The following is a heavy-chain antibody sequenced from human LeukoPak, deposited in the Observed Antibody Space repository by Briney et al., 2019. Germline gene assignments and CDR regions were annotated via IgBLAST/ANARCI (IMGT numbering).Heavy chain of an antibody. D-gene: IGHD3-22*01. CDR1: GFTFSSYA. V-gene: IGHV3-23*01. Sequence: GGSLRLSCAASGFTFSSYAMSWVRQAPGKGLEWVSAISGSGGSTYYADSVKGQFTISRDNSKNTLYLQMNSLRAEDTAVYYCATTYIWRYYYDSSGYPTIDYWGQGTLVTVSS. J-gene: IGHJ4*02. CDR3: ATTYIWRYYYDSSGYPTIDY. CDR2: ISGSGGST.